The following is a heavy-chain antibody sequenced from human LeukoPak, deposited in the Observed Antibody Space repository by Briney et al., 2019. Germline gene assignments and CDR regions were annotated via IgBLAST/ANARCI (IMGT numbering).Heavy chain of an antibody. J-gene: IGHJ4*02. CDR3: ARYPIHNDDILTGPFDY. V-gene: IGHV3-20*01. CDR1: GFTFDDYG. Sequence: GGSLRLSCAASGFTFDDYGMSWVRQAPGKGLEWVSGINWNGGSTGYADSVKGRFTISRDNAENSLYLQMNRVRVEDTALYHCARYPIHNDDILTGPFDYWGQGTLVTVSS. D-gene: IGHD3-9*01. CDR2: INWNGGST.